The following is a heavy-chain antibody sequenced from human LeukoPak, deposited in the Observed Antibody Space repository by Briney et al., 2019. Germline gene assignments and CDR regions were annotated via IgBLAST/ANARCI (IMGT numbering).Heavy chain of an antibody. CDR1: GGSFSGYY. CDR3: AVYCSSTSCPGYGMDV. V-gene: IGHV4-34*01. D-gene: IGHD2-2*01. J-gene: IGHJ6*02. CDR2: INHSGST. Sequence: SETLSLTCAVYGGSFSGYYWSWIHQPPGKGLEWIGEINHSGSTNYNPSLKSRVTISVDTSKNQFSLKLSSVTAADTAVYYCAVYCSSTSCPGYGMDVWGQGTTVTVSS.